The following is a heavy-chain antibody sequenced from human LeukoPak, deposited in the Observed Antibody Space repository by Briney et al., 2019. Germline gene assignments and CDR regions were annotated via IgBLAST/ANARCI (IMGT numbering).Heavy chain of an antibody. CDR3: AKDRYSSGWYDYFDY. V-gene: IGHV4-59*01. D-gene: IGHD6-19*01. Sequence: SETLSLTCTVSGGSISSYYWSWIRQPPGKGLEWIGYIYYSGSTNYNPSLKSRVTISVDTSKNQFSLKLSSVTAADTAVYYCAKDRYSSGWYDYFDYWGQGTLVTVSS. CDR1: GGSISSYY. CDR2: IYYSGST. J-gene: IGHJ4*02.